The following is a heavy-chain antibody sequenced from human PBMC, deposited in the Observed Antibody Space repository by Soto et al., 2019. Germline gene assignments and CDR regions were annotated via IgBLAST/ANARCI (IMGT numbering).Heavy chain of an antibody. D-gene: IGHD6-13*01. CDR1: GFSLSTSGAG. CDR3: ARGFWDSSSWRYYYYGMDV. CDR2: ISWKDEK. V-gene: IGHV2-5*01. J-gene: IGHJ6*02. Sequence: SGPTLVNPTQTLTVTCTFSGFSLSTSGAGVGWIRQSPGKAPEWLALISWKDEKRYNPGLKSRLTITKDTSKNQVVLTMTNMDPVDTATYYCARGFWDSSSWRYYYYGMDVWGQGTTVTVSS.